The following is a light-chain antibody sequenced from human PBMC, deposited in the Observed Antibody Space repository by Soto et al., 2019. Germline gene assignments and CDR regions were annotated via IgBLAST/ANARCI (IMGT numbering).Light chain of an antibody. J-gene: IGLJ2*01. CDR1: SCKMGSNT. V-gene: IGLV1-44*01. CDR2: NDN. Sequence: QSVLTQPPSASGTPGQGVAISCSGSSCKMGSNTVNWYQHLPGRAPKLLIYNDNQRPSAVPARFFGSKSGTTASLAITGLQYADEADDYCAAWDGSLNHILFGGGTKLTVL. CDR3: AAWDGSLNHIL.